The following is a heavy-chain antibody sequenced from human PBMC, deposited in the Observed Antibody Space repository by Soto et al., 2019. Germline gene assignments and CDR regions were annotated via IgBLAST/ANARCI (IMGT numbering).Heavy chain of an antibody. J-gene: IGHJ6*02. CDR1: GFTFSSYG. V-gene: IGHV3-33*01. D-gene: IGHD1-1*01. CDR3: AREGLGERRGYGMDV. CDR2: IWYDGGNK. Sequence: QVQLVESGGGVVQPGRSLRLSCAASGFTFSSYGMHWVRQAPGKGLEWVAVIWYDGGNKYYADSVKGRFTISRDNSKNTLYPQMNSLRAEDTAVYYCAREGLGERRGYGMDVWGQGATGTVSS.